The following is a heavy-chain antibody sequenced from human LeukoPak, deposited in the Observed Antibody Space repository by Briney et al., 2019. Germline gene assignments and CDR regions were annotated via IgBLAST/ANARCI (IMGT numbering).Heavy chain of an antibody. Sequence: ASVKGSCKTSGYTFFSYGITWVRQAPGQGLEWMGWISANNGDTKYAPKFPGRVTMTTESNTRTAYLAVRSLRSDDTAVYYCARDGVHSGTTDFWGQGTLITVAS. CDR2: ISANNGDT. D-gene: IGHD1-1*01. CDR1: GYTFFSYG. V-gene: IGHV1-18*01. J-gene: IGHJ4*02. CDR3: ARDGVHSGTTDF.